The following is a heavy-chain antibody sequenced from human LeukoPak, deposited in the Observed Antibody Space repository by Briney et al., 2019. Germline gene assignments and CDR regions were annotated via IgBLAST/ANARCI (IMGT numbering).Heavy chain of an antibody. J-gene: IGHJ4*02. D-gene: IGHD1/OR15-1a*01. CDR1: GFTFSTYA. CDR2: ISDTGGNT. Sequence: GGSLRLSCAASGFTFSTYAMSWVRQTPERGLEWVSAISDTGGNTFYADSAKDRFTISRDNSKNTLYLQMNSLRAEDTAIYYCAKGRTNDYWGQGTLVTVSS. V-gene: IGHV3-23*01. CDR3: AKGRTNDY.